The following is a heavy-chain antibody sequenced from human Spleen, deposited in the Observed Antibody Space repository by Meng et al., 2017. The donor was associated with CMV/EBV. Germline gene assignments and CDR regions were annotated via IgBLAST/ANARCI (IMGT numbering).Heavy chain of an antibody. CDR1: GYSFITYY. J-gene: IGHJ3*01. D-gene: IGHD3-22*01. Sequence: GESLKISCKASGYSFITYYIHWVRQAPGQGLEWMGRINPDGGTTTYSQKFQGEITLTSDTSTTTVFLELSSLKSEDTAIYYCARDLVGYDAFDVWGQGTMVTVSS. CDR3: ARDLVGYDAFDV. V-gene: IGHV1-46*01. CDR2: INPDGGTT.